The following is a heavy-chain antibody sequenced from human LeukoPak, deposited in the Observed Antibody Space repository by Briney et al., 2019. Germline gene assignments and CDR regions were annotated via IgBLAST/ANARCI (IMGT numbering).Heavy chain of an antibody. CDR3: ARARKGYYYDSSGRDYYYYGMDV. V-gene: IGHV4-4*02. CDR2: IYHSGST. D-gene: IGHD3-22*01. Sequence: SGTLSLTCAVSGGSISSSNWWSWVRQPPGKGLEWIGEIYHSGSTNYNPSLKSRVTISVDKSKNQFSLKLSSVTAADTAVYYCARARKGYYYDSSGRDYYYYGMDVWGQGTTVTVSS. CDR1: GGSISSSNW. J-gene: IGHJ6*02.